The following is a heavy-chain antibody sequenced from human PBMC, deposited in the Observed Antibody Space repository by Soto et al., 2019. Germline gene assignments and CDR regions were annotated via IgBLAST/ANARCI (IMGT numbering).Heavy chain of an antibody. CDR2: ISGSGGST. J-gene: IGHJ5*02. V-gene: IGHV3-23*04. Sequence: EVQLVESGGGLVQPGGSLRLSCAASGFTFSSYAMSWVRQAPGKGLEWVSAISGSGGSTYYADSVKGRFTISRDNSKNTLYLQMNSLRAEDTAVYYCAKDPPNEIAPYDSGELVFDPWGQGTLVTVSS. CDR3: AKDPPNEIAPYDSGELVFDP. D-gene: IGHD3-16*01. CDR1: GFTFSSYA.